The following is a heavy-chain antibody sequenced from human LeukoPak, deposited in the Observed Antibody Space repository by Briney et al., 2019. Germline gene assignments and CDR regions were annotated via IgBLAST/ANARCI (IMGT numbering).Heavy chain of an antibody. J-gene: IGHJ4*02. Sequence: ASVKVSCKASGYTFTGYYMHWLRQAPGQGLEWMGRINPNSGGTNYAQKFQGRVTMTRDTSIRTAYVELSRLRSDDTAVYYCARPGFTDDGSLDYWGQGTLVTVSS. D-gene: IGHD5-24*01. CDR3: ARPGFTDDGSLDY. CDR2: INPNSGGT. CDR1: GYTFTGYY. V-gene: IGHV1-2*06.